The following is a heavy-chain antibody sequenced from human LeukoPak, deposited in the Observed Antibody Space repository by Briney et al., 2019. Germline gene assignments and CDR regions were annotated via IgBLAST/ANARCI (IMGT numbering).Heavy chain of an antibody. V-gene: IGHV4-59*01. CDR2: IYYSGST. D-gene: IGHD3-10*01. CDR1: GDSISSYY. CDR3: ARNRSGSLVLDY. Sequence: SETLSLTCTVSGDSISSYYWSWIRQPPGKGLEWIGYIYYSGSTNYNPSLKSRVTISVDTSKNQFSLKLSSVTAADTAVYYCARNRSGSLVLDYWGQGTLVTVSS. J-gene: IGHJ4*02.